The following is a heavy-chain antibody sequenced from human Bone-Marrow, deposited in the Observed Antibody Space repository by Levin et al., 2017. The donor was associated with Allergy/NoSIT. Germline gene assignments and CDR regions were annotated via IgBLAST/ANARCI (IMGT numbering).Heavy chain of an antibody. J-gene: IGHJ3*02. CDR1: GYSFSRYD. CDR2: LNPNSGNT. Sequence: ASVKVSCKATGYSFSRYDINWVRQATGQGPEWMGWLNPNSGNTVLAQKFQGRVTLTRNTPISTAYLDLSSLRDDDTALYYCARGLLLYRHAFDIWGQGTVVTGS. D-gene: IGHD2-2*02. CDR3: ARGLLLYRHAFDI. V-gene: IGHV1-8*01.